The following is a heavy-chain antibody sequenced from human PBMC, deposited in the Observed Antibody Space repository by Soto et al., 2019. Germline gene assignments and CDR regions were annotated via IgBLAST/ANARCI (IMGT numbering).Heavy chain of an antibody. CDR3: TTVLRYYYYYGMDV. CDR2: IKSKTDGGTT. J-gene: IGHJ6*02. V-gene: IGHV3-15*07. Sequence: PGGSLRVSCAASGFTFSNAWMNWGRQAPWKGLEWVGRIKSKTDGGTTDYAAPVKGRFTISRDDSKNTLYLQMNSLKTEDTAVYYCTTVLRYYYYYGMDVWGQGTTVTVSS. CDR1: GFTFSNAW.